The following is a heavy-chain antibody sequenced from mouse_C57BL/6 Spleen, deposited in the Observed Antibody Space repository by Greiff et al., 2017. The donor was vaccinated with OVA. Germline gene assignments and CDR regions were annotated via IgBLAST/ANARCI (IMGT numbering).Heavy chain of an antibody. V-gene: IGHV1-53*01. J-gene: IGHJ1*03. Sequence: QVQLQQPGTELVKPGASVKLSCKASGYTFTSYWMHWVKQRPGQGLEWIGNINPSNGGTNYNEKFKSKATLTVDKSSSTAYMQLSSLTSEDSAVSICAKVEYGGDFDVWGTGTTVTVSS. CDR2: INPSNGGT. D-gene: IGHD2-10*02. CDR1: GYTFTSYW. CDR3: AKVEYGGDFDV.